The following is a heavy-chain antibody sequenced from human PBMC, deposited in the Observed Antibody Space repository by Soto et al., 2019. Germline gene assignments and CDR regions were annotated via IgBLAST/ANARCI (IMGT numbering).Heavy chain of an antibody. J-gene: IGHJ4*01. CDR1: GFTFISYG. Sequence: PGGSLRLSCAASGFTFISYGMHWVRQAPGKGLEWVAVISYDGSNKYYADSVKGRFTISRDNSKNTLYLQMNSLRAEDTAVYYCTRARSQFDFWGQGTLVTVSS. CDR3: TRARSQFDF. CDR2: ISYDGSNK. V-gene: IGHV3-30*03.